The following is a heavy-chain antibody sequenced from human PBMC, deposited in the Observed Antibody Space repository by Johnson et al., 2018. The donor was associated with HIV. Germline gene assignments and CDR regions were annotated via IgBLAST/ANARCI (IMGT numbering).Heavy chain of an antibody. CDR3: ARAPGGSPRAAFDI. CDR1: GFTLSDHY. Sequence: VQLVESGGGLVQPGGSLRLSCAASGFTLSDHYMDWVRQAAGKGLEWVGRTKNKANSYTTEYAASVKGRFTISRDDSKNSLYLQMNSLRAEDTALYYCARAPGGSPRAAFDIWGQGTMVTVSS. D-gene: IGHD2-15*01. V-gene: IGHV3-72*01. J-gene: IGHJ3*02. CDR2: TKNKANSYTT.